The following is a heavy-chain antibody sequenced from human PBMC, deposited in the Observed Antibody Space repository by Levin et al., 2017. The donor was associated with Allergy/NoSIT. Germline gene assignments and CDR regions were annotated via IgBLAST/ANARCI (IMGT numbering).Heavy chain of an antibody. CDR2: ISYDGSNK. CDR3: ARVNLTLSASPLFDY. J-gene: IGHJ4*02. CDR1: GFTFSSYA. Sequence: SCAASGFTFSSYAMHWVRQAPGKGLEWVAVISYDGSNKYYADSVKGRFTISRDNSKNTLYLQMNSLRAEDTAVYYCARVNLTLSASPLFDYWGQGTLVTVSS. D-gene: IGHD3-22*01. V-gene: IGHV3-30-3*01.